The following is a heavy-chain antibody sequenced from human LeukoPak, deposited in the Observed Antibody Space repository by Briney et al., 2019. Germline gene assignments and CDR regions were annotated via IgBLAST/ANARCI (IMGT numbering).Heavy chain of an antibody. CDR3: ARAQTLWFGDPPLDY. CDR2: IWYDGSNK. V-gene: IGHV3-33*08. CDR1: GFTFSNAW. J-gene: IGHJ4*02. Sequence: GGSLRLSCTASGFTFSNAWMTWVRQAPGKGLEWVAVIWYDGSNKYYADSVKGRFTISRDNSKNTLYLQMNSLRAEDTAVYYCARAQTLWFGDPPLDYWGQGTLVTVSS. D-gene: IGHD3-10*01.